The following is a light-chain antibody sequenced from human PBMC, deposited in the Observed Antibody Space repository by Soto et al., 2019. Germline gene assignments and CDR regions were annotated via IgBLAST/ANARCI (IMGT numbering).Light chain of an antibody. Sequence: EIVMTQSPATLSVSPGERATLSCRASQSIGSTLAWYQQKPGQTPRLLIYDASTSATGIPARFSGIGSGTEFTLIIISLKSDDFAVYYCQHYQHYRISSTWTFGQGTQVDIK. CDR1: QSIGST. J-gene: IGKJ1*01. CDR3: QHYQHYRISSTWT. V-gene: IGKV3-15*01. CDR2: DAS.